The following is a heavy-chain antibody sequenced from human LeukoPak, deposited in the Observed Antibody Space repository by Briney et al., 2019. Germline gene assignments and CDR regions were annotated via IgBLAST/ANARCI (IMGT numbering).Heavy chain of an antibody. CDR2: INPNNGDT. Sequence: ASVKVSCKASGYTFSSGYYLHWVRQAPGQGLEWMGWINPNNGDTNYAQKIQGRVTMNRDTYISTAYTELSRLRSDDAAVYFCARGAYYNFWSGFYYSPHFDYWGQGTLVTVSS. J-gene: IGHJ4*02. V-gene: IGHV1-2*02. CDR1: GYTFSSGYY. D-gene: IGHD3-3*01. CDR3: ARGAYYNFWSGFYYSPHFDY.